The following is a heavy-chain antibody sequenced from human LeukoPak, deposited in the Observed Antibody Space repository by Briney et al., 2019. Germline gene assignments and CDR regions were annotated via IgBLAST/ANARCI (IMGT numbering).Heavy chain of an antibody. CDR2: IWYDGSNE. CDR3: ARDHEWGRAYFDY. J-gene: IGHJ4*02. CDR1: GXTFSSYG. V-gene: IGHV3-33*01. Sequence: GGSLRLSWAASGXTFSSYGMHWVRQAPGKGLEWVAVIWYDGSNEYCADSVKGRFTISRDNSKNTLYLQMNSLRAEDTAVYYCARDHEWGRAYFDYWGQGTLVTVSS. D-gene: IGHD1-26*01.